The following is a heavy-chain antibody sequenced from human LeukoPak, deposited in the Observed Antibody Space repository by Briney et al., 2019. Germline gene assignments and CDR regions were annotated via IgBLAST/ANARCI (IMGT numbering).Heavy chain of an antibody. J-gene: IGHJ4*02. CDR2: IYHSGST. D-gene: IGHD7-27*01. CDR1: GASMSTYY. Sequence: PSETLSLTCTVSGASMSTYYWSWIRQPPGKGLEWIAYIYHSGSTNYNPSLKSRVTISVDTSKNQFSLNLSSVTAADTAVYYCASRKLGNDYWGQGTLVTVSS. CDR3: ASRKLGNDY. V-gene: IGHV4-59*01.